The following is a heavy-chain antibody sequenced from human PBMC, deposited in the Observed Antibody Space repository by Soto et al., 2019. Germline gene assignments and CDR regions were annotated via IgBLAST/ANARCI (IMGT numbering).Heavy chain of an antibody. J-gene: IGHJ6*03. CDR2: INHSGST. CDR1: GGSFSGYY. Sequence: SETLSLTCAVYGGSFSGYYWSWIRQPPGKGLEWIGEINHSGSTNYNPSLKSRVTISVDTSKNQFSLKLSSVTAADTAVYYCARGKGLLGKGSYYYYMDVWGKGTTVTVSS. D-gene: IGHD3-10*01. CDR3: ARGKGLLGKGSYYYYMDV. V-gene: IGHV4-34*01.